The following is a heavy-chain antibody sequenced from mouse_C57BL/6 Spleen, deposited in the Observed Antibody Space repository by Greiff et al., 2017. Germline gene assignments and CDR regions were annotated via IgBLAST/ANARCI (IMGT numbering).Heavy chain of an antibody. V-gene: IGHV5-16*01. CDR3: ARELCGFDY. CDR2: INYDGSST. CDR1: GFTFSDYY. Sequence: EVKLVESEGGLVQPGSSMKLSCTASGFTFSDYYMAWVRQVPEKGLEWVAYINYDGSSTYYLDSLKSRFIISRDNAKNILYLQMSSLKSEDTATYYCARELCGFDYWGQGTTLTVSS. J-gene: IGHJ2*01.